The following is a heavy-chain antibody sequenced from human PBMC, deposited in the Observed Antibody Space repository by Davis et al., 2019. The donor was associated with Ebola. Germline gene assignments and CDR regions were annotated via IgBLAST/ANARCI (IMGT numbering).Heavy chain of an antibody. D-gene: IGHD6-19*01. J-gene: IGHJ4*02. V-gene: IGHV1-46*01. CDR1: GYTFSTYS. CDR3: ATLGKYSSAWSSFAF. CDR2: ISPSVTTT. Sequence: ASVKVSCKASGYTFSTYSMHCVRQASAQGLERTGLISPSVTTTSHAQEFQGRATMTRDRSTSTVYMELSSLKSDDTAVYYCATLGKYSSAWSSFAFWGQGTLVTVSS.